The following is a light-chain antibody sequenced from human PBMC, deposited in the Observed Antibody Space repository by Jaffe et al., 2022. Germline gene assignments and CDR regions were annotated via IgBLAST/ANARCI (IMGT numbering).Light chain of an antibody. J-gene: IGLJ2*01. CDR2: EGS. V-gene: IGLV2-23*01. CDR1: SSDVGNYNL. CDR3: CSYARGSKLV. Sequence: QSALTQPASVSGSPGQSITISCTGTSSDVGNYNLVSWYQQHPGKAPKLMIYEGSKRPSGVSNRFSGSKSGNTASLTISGLQTDDESDYYCCSYARGSKLVFGGGTKLTVL.